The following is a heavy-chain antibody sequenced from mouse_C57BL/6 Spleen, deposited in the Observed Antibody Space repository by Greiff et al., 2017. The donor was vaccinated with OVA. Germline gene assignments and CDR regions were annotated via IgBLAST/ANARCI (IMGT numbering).Heavy chain of an antibody. CDR2: IDPETGGT. CDR1: GYTFTDYE. Sequence: VQLVESGAELVRPGASVTLSCKASGYTFTDYEMHWVKQTPVHGLEWIGAIDPETGGTAYNQKFKGKAILTADKSSSTAYMELRSLTSEDTAVYYCTRSSWDDAMDYWGQGTSVTVSS. CDR3: TRSSWDDAMDY. D-gene: IGHD4-1*01. J-gene: IGHJ4*01. V-gene: IGHV1-15*01.